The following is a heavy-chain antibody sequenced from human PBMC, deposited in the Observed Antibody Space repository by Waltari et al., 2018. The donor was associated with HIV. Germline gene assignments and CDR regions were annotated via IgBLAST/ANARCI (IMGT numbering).Heavy chain of an antibody. CDR1: GGSFSGYY. Sequence: QVQLQQWGAGLLKPSETLSLTCAVYGGSFSGYYWSWIRQPPGKGLEWIGEINHSGSTNYNPSLKSRVTISVDTSKNQFSLKLSSVTAADTAVYYCARGPVGVEPGYFDYWGQGTLVTVSS. CDR3: ARGPVGVEPGYFDY. CDR2: INHSGST. V-gene: IGHV4-34*01. J-gene: IGHJ4*02. D-gene: IGHD3-3*01.